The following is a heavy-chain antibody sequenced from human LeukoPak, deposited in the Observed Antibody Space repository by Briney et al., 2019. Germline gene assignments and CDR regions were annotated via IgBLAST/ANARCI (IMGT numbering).Heavy chain of an antibody. J-gene: IGHJ4*02. Sequence: GGSLRLSCAASGLMFNGYWMHWFRQVPGKGLVWVSEINPAGNKKDYADSVWGRFTVSRDNAKDTVYLQMDRVSVGDTAVYYCARGTVGAPGFDYWGQGTLVSVSS. CDR2: INPAGNKK. V-gene: IGHV3-74*01. CDR1: GLMFNGYW. D-gene: IGHD6-13*01. CDR3: ARGTVGAPGFDY.